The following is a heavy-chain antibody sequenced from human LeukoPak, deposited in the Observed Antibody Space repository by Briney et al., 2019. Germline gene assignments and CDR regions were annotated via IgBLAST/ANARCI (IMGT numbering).Heavy chain of an antibody. Sequence: SETLSLTCTVSGYSISSGYYWGWIRQPPGKGLEWIGSIYHSGSTYYNPSLKSRVTISVDTSKNQFSLKLSSVTAADTAVYHCARVGYYYYGMDVWGQGTTVTVSS. CDR3: ARVGYYYYGMDV. CDR2: IYHSGST. CDR1: GYSISSGYY. V-gene: IGHV4-38-2*02. J-gene: IGHJ6*02. D-gene: IGHD3-16*01.